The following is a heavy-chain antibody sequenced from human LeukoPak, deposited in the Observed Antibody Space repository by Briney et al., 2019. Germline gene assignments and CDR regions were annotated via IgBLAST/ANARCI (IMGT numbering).Heavy chain of an antibody. CDR1: GFTFSSYA. CDR2: ISYDGSNK. J-gene: IGHJ4*02. Sequence: GGSLRLSCEASGFTFSSYAMHWVRQAPAKGLEWVAVISYDGSNKYYADSVKGRFTISRDNSKNTLYLQMNSLRAEDTAVYYCGGDSSGYYYEDYWGQGTLVTVSS. D-gene: IGHD3-22*01. V-gene: IGHV3-30-3*01. CDR3: GGDSSGYYYEDY.